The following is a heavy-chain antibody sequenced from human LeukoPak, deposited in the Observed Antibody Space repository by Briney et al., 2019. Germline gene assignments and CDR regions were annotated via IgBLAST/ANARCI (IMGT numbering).Heavy chain of an antibody. CDR1: GFTFSNAW. CDR2: IKTMGEGGTT. V-gene: IGHV3-15*01. J-gene: IGHJ4*02. CDR3: TTGNY. Sequence: KPGGSLRLSCAASGFTFSNAWMSWVRQAPGKGLEWVGRIKTMGEGGTTDYAAPVKARFTISGDDSKNTLYLQMNSLKTEDTAVYYCTTGNYWGQGTLVTVSS.